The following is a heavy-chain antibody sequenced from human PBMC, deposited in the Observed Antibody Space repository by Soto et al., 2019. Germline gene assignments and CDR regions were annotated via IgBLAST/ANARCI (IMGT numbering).Heavy chain of an antibody. Sequence: QVQLVESGGGVVQPGRSLRLSCAASGFTFSSYGMQWVRQAPGKGLEWVAVIWYDGSNKYYADYVKGRFTIPRDNSKNTLYLQMNRLRAEDTAVYYYARNSYGMDVWGQWTTDTVSS. CDR1: GFTFSSYG. CDR3: ARNSYGMDV. V-gene: IGHV3-33*01. CDR2: IWYDGSNK. J-gene: IGHJ6*02.